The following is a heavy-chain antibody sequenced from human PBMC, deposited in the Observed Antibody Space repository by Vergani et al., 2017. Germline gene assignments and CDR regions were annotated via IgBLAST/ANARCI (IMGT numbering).Heavy chain of an antibody. CDR3: ARDHRAAAASYFDL. CDR1: GFTFSDYY. V-gene: IGHV3-11*06. J-gene: IGHJ2*01. D-gene: IGHD6-13*01. CDR2: ISSSSSYT. Sequence: QVQLVESGGGLVKPGGSLRLSCAASGFTFSDYYMSWIRQAPGKGLEWVSYISSSSSYTNYADSVKGRFTISRDNAKNSLYLQMNSLRAEDTAVYYCARDHRAAAASYFDLWGRGTLVTVSS.